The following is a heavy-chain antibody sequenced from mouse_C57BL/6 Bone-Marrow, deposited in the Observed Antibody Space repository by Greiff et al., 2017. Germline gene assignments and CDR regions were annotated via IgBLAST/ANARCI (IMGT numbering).Heavy chain of an antibody. CDR2: IYPRSGNT. V-gene: IGHV1-81*01. CDR3: SREGDCHWYFDV. J-gene: IGHJ1*03. CDR1: GYTFTSYG. Sequence: VQLQQSGAELARPGASVKLSCKASGYTFTSYGISWVKQRTGQGLEWIGEIYPRSGNTYYNEKFKGKATLTADKSSSTAYMELRSLTSEGSAVYFFSREGDCHWYFDVWGTGTTVTVSS.